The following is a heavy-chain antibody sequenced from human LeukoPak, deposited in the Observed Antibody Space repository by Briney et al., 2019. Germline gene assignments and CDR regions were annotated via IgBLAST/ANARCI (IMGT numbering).Heavy chain of an antibody. Sequence: GGSLRLSCAASGFTFSSYSMNWVRQAPGKGLEWVSSISSSSSYIYCADSVKGRFTISRDNAKNSLYLQMNSLRAEDTAVYYCARDSIAARQRYFDYWGQGTLVTVSS. V-gene: IGHV3-21*01. CDR3: ARDSIAARQRYFDY. J-gene: IGHJ4*02. D-gene: IGHD6-6*01. CDR2: ISSSSSYI. CDR1: GFTFSSYS.